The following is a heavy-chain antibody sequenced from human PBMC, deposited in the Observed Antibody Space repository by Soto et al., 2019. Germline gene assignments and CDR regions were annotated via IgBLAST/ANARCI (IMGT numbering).Heavy chain of an antibody. CDR2: FDPEDGET. CDR1: GYTLTELS. CDR3: ATDSSGWYWFDP. J-gene: IGHJ5*02. V-gene: IGHV1-24*01. D-gene: IGHD6-19*01. Sequence: GASVKVSCKVSGYTLTELSMHWVRQAPGKGLEWMGGFDPEDGETIYAQKFQGRVTMTEDTSTDTAHMELSSLRSEDTAVYYCATDSSGWYWFDPWGQGTLVTVSS.